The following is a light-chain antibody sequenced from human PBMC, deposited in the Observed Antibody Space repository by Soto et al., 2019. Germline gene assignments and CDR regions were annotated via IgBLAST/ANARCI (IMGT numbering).Light chain of an antibody. CDR3: QQYNDWPT. J-gene: IGKJ1*01. CDR1: QSVSSSH. Sequence: FVLTQSPVTFSFCPGEGGTLSCRASQSVSSSHLALYHQKPGQGPRLLIYGASTRATGVPARFSGSGSGTEFTLTINSLQSEDFVVYFCQQYNDWPTFGQGTKVDIK. V-gene: IGKV3-15*01. CDR2: GAS.